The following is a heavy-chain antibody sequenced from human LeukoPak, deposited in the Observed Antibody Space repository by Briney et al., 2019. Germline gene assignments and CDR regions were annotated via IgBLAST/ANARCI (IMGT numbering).Heavy chain of an antibody. CDR1: GYTFTSYT. J-gene: IGHJ6*02. CDR2: ISAYNGNT. D-gene: IGHD2-2*01. CDR3: ARDIVVVPAATSYYYYGMDV. Sequence: ASVKVSCTASGYTFTSYTISWVRQAPGQGLEWMGWISAYNGNTNYAQKLQGRVTMTTDTSTSTAYMELRSLRSDDTAVYYCARDIVVVPAATSYYYYGMDVWGQGTTVTVSS. V-gene: IGHV1-18*01.